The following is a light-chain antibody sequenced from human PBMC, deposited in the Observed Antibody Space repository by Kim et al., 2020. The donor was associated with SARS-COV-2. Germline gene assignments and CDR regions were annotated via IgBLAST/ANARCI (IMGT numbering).Light chain of an antibody. V-gene: IGLV2-14*03. Sequence: QSALTQTASVSGSPGQSITISCTGTSSDVGGYNYVSWYQQHPGKAPKLMIYDVTKWPSGVSNRFSGSKSGNTASLTISGLQAEDEADYYCSSYTSLTTGVFGGGTKLTVL. CDR1: SSDVGGYNY. CDR2: DVT. J-gene: IGLJ3*02. CDR3: SSYTSLTTGV.